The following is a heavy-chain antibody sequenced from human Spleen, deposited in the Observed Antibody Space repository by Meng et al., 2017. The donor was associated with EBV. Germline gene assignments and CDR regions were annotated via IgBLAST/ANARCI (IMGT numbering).Heavy chain of an antibody. J-gene: IGHJ4*02. D-gene: IGHD1-14*01. CDR1: GFTFSSYW. V-gene: IGHV3-74*01. Sequence: VQLLESGGSLVQPGGSLRPSCAASGFTFSSYWMHWVRQVPGKGLVWVSRLNEDGSTTTYADSVKGRFTISRDNAKNTLYLQMNSLRAEDTAVYYCSRDLAGSNDYWGQGTLVTVSS. CDR3: SRDLAGSNDY. CDR2: LNEDGSTT.